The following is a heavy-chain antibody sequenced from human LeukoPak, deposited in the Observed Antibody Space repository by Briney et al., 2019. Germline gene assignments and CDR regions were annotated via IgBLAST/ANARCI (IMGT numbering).Heavy chain of an antibody. CDR3: VGPPCLRGGYCSTHS. D-gene: IGHD2-2*01. CDR2: ISSGSEDT. CDR1: GFTFSAYS. J-gene: IGHJ4*02. Sequence: GGSLRLSCAASGFTFSAYSMTWIRQAPGKGLEWVSYISSGSEDTLYADSAKGRFTISRDNAKNSLYLQMNSLTAEDTAVYYCVGPPCLRGGYCSTHSWGQGTLVTVDS. V-gene: IGHV3-11*03.